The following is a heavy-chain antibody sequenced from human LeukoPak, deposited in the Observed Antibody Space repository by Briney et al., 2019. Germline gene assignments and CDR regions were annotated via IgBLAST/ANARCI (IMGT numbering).Heavy chain of an antibody. Sequence: GGSLRLSCAASGFTFSSYGMHWVRQAPGKGLEWVAVISYDGGNKYYADSVKGRFTISRDNSKNTLYLQMNSLRAEDTAVYYCAKDYDYVWGSYRIDYWGQGTLVTVSS. CDR2: ISYDGGNK. V-gene: IGHV3-30*18. CDR3: AKDYDYVWGSYRIDY. D-gene: IGHD3-16*02. CDR1: GFTFSSYG. J-gene: IGHJ4*02.